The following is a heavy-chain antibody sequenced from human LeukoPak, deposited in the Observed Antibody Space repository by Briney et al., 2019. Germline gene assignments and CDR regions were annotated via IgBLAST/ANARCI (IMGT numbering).Heavy chain of an antibody. CDR2: ISSSGSTI. D-gene: IGHD2-8*01. CDR1: GFTFSSYE. CDR3: ARDRRPQWAFDI. Sequence: GGSLRLSCAASGFTFSSYEMNWGRQAPGKGLEWVSYISSSGSTIYYADSVKGRFTISRDNAKNSLYLQMNSLRAEDTAVYYCARDRRPQWAFDIWGQGTMVTVSS. J-gene: IGHJ3*02. V-gene: IGHV3-48*03.